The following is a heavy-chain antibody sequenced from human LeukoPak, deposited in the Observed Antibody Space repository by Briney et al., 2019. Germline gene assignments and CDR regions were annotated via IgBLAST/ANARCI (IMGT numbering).Heavy chain of an antibody. CDR3: ARDSFETDIDY. D-gene: IGHD1-14*01. CDR1: GFLFSRYW. J-gene: IGHJ4*02. V-gene: IGHV3-7*01. CDR2: IKEDGSEK. Sequence: GGSLRLSCAASGFLFSRYWMGWVRQAPGKGLEWVANIKEDGSEKYYVESMKGRFTISRDNVKNSLYLQINSLRAEDTAVYYCARDSFETDIDYWGQGTLVTVSS.